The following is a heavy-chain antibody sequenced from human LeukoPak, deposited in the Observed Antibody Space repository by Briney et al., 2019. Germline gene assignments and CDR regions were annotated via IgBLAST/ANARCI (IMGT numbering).Heavy chain of an antibody. CDR1: GFTFTDHY. D-gene: IGHD2/OR15-2a*01. V-gene: IGHV1-2*02. CDR3: VREGEGPLSKDFDY. J-gene: IGHJ4*02. CDR2: IGPHSTFT. Sequence: ASVKVSCKSSGFTFTDHYIHWVRQGPGQRLEWMGYIGPHSTFTSSPQEFQGRVTMTGDASMSTAYMELTRLTSDDTAVYYCVREGEGPLSKDFDYWGQGTLVTVSS.